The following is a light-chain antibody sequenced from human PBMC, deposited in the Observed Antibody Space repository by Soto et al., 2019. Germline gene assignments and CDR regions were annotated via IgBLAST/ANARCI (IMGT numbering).Light chain of an antibody. Sequence: EIVLTQSPGTLSLSPGEGATLSCRASQSISSSYLAGYQQKPGLAPRLLMYGTSSRAPGIPDRFSGTGSGTDFTLTIRRLEPEDFAVYFCQQYGTSPLTFGGGTKVEIK. CDR2: GTS. CDR1: QSISSSY. V-gene: IGKV3-20*01. CDR3: QQYGTSPLT. J-gene: IGKJ4*01.